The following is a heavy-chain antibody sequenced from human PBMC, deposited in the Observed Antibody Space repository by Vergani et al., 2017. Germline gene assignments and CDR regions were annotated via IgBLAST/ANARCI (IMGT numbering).Heavy chain of an antibody. D-gene: IGHD1-14*01. Sequence: HMQLVQSGPEVKKPGTSVKVSCKASGFTFTNSAMQWVRQARGQRLEWIGWIVVDSGNTNYAQKFQERVTITRDMSTSTAYMELSSLNSEDTAVYYCSAEPLFPGPDVWGQGTLVTVSS. CDR3: SAEPLFPGPDV. V-gene: IGHV1-58*02. J-gene: IGHJ4*02. CDR2: IVVDSGNT. CDR1: GFTFTNSA.